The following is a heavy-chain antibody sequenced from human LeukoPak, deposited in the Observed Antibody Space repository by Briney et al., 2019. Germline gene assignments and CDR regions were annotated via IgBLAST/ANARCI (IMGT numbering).Heavy chain of an antibody. J-gene: IGHJ4*02. CDR2: INPNCGDT. CDR1: GYTFSGFY. Sequence: ASVKVSCKASGYTFSGFYIHWMRQAPGQGLEWMGWINPNCGDTKYAQKLQGRVTMTRDTSISTAYMEVRRLKSDDRAVYYCARPDTSMIMGGYYFDYWGQGTLVTVSS. D-gene: IGHD5-18*01. V-gene: IGHV1-2*02. CDR3: ARPDTSMIMGGYYFDY.